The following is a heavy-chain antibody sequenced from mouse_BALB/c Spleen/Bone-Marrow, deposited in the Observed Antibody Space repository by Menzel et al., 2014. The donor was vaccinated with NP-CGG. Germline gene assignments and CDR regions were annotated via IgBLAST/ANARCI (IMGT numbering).Heavy chain of an antibody. D-gene: IGHD2-10*02. J-gene: IGHJ3*01. CDR1: GYTFTDYY. Sequence: QVQLKQSGAELARPGASVKLSCKASGYTFTDYYINWVKQRTGQGLEWIEEIYPGRGNTYYNEKFKGKATLTADKSSSTANMQLSSLTSEDSAVYFCARREYGNGGFAYWGQGTLVTVSA. CDR3: ARREYGNGGFAY. V-gene: IGHV1-76*01. CDR2: IYPGRGNT.